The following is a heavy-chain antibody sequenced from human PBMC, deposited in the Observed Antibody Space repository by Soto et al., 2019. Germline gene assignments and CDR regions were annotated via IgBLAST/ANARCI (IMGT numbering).Heavy chain of an antibody. CDR2: ISNDGSNK. V-gene: IGHV3-30*03. D-gene: IGHD6-19*01. CDR1: GFTFTTFG. CDR3: ASESGGWYEGNFDY. Sequence: QVQLVESGGGVVQPGRSLRLSCAASGFTFTTFGMHWVRQAPGKGLEWVAVISNDGSNKFYADSVEGRFTISRDNAKNTRYLQMNSLRAEDTAVYSCASESGGWYEGNFDYWGQGTLVTGSS. J-gene: IGHJ4*02.